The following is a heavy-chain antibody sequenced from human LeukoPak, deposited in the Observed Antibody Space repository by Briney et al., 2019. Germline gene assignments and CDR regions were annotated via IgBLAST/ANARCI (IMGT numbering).Heavy chain of an antibody. V-gene: IGHV3-30*03. CDR3: AREGYYGSGSPPSLYFDY. D-gene: IGHD3-10*01. CDR2: TSSDLNVK. J-gene: IGHJ4*02. Sequence: GGSLRLSCEGSAFIFSGHWMNWVRQTPGKGLEWVAVTSSDLNVKLYADSVKGRFTISRDNSRSTLYLQMNSLRPEDTAIYYCAREGYYGSGSPPSLYFDYWGQGTLVTVSS. CDR1: AFIFSGHW.